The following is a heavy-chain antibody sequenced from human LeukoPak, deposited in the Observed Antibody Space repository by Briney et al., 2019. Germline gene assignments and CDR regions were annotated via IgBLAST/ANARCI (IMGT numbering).Heavy chain of an antibody. Sequence: SVKVSCKASGYTFTSYDINWVRQAPGQGLEWMGGIIPIFGTANYAQKFQGRVTITTDESTSTAYMELSSLRSEDTAVYYCARTRGYSGYDYLGFFDYWGQGTLVTVSS. J-gene: IGHJ4*02. D-gene: IGHD5-12*01. CDR2: IIPIFGTA. CDR3: ARTRGYSGYDYLGFFDY. CDR1: GYTFTSYD. V-gene: IGHV1-69*05.